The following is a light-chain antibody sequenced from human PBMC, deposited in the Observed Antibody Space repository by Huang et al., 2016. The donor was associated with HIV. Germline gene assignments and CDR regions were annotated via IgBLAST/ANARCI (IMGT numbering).Light chain of an antibody. J-gene: IGKJ2*01. Sequence: EVVMTQSPATLSVSPGERATISCRASQGISTNLAWYQLKPGQAPRLLIYGAFTRATGGPARFSGSGSGPEFTLTISSLQSEDFAVYYCQQYNDWPPYTFGQGTKLEI. CDR3: QQYNDWPPYT. V-gene: IGKV3-15*01. CDR2: GAF. CDR1: QGISTN.